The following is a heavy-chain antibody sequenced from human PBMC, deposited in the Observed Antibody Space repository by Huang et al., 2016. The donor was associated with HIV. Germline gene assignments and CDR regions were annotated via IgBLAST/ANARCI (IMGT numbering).Heavy chain of an antibody. CDR1: GGSFTGNY. D-gene: IGHD3-3*01. J-gene: IGHJ6*02. CDR3: ARQWTILEWLLGLDV. Sequence: QMQLQQRGAGLLKPSETLSLTCGVSGGSFTGNYLTWLRPAPGKGLKWIGEVNDRGATNYHPSLNGLVTTSLNKSNRELSLTLRSVTAADTAVYYCARQWTILEWLLGLDVWGQGTTVIVSS. V-gene: IGHV4-34*02. CDR2: VNDRGAT.